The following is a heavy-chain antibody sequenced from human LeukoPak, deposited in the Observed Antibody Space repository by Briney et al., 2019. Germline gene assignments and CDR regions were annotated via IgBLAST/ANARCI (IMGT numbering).Heavy chain of an antibody. V-gene: IGHV4-4*07. CDR3: AREARRDGYNYLRT. CDR1: GFSISSYY. D-gene: IGHD5-24*01. J-gene: IGHJ5*02. Sequence: SETLSLTCTVSGFSISSYYWSWIRQPAGKGLEWIGRIYNSGSTNYNPSLKSRVTMSVDTSKNQFSLKLSAVTAADTAVYYCAREARRDGYNYLRTWGQGTLVTVSS. CDR2: IYNSGST.